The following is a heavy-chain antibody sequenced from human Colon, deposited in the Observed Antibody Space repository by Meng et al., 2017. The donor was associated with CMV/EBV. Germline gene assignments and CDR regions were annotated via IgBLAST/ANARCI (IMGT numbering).Heavy chain of an antibody. CDR1: EFAVSRYY. CDR3: VKGELQPYYYYGMDV. D-gene: IGHD3-10*01. V-gene: IGHV3-53*05. CDR2: IDSDGTT. Sequence: GGSLRLSCAPSEFAVSRYYMSWVRQAPGKGLEWVLLIDSDGTTYYSDSVKGRFTISRDNSRNTVFLQMDSLRAEDTAVYYCVKGELQPYYYYGMDVWGQGTTVTVSS. J-gene: IGHJ6*02.